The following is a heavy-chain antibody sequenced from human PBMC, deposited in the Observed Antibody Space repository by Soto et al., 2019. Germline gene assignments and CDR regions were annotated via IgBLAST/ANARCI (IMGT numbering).Heavy chain of an antibody. V-gene: IGHV3-15*01. CDR1: GFTFRNAW. D-gene: IGHD5-18*01. CDR2: IKRKTDSGTT. Sequence: GGSLRLSCAASGFTFRNAWLSWVRQAPGKGLEWVGRIKRKTDSGTTDYAASVKGRFTISRDDSKNTLFLQLNSLKTEDTAVYYCANLYSYGYKGYYFDYWGQGTLVTVSS. CDR3: ANLYSYGYKGYYFDY. J-gene: IGHJ4*02.